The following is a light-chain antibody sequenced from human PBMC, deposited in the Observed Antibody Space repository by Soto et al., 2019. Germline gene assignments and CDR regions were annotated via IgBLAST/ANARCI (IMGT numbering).Light chain of an antibody. V-gene: IGKV3-15*01. CDR1: QSVRSN. Sequence: EIVMTQSPATLSVSPGERATLSCRASQSVRSNLAWYQQKPGQAPRLLIYGASTRATGIPARFSGSGSGTEFTRAISILQSEEFAVYYCQQYNNWRAFGQGTKVEIK. CDR3: QQYNNWRA. CDR2: GAS. J-gene: IGKJ1*01.